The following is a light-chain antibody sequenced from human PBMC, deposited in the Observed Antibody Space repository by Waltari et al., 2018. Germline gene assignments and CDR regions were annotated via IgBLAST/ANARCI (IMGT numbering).Light chain of an antibody. CDR2: WAS. CDR3: QQYYSAPLT. Sequence: DIVMTQSPDSLAVSLGERATINCKSSQSVLYSSNNKNYLGGYQQKPGHPPKLLIYWASTRESGVPDRFSGSGSVTDFTLTISSLQAEDVAVYYCQQYYSAPLTFGPGTKVDIK. J-gene: IGKJ3*01. V-gene: IGKV4-1*01. CDR1: QSVLYSSNNKNY.